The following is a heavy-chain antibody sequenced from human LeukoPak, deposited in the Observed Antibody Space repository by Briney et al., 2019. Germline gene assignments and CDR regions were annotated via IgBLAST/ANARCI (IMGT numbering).Heavy chain of an antibody. J-gene: IGHJ4*02. Sequence: GGSLRRSCAASGFTFTKYWMYWIRQAPGKGLVWVARVDNDGIGASYADYVKGRFTVSRDNGKTTVFQEMNSLRPEDTAVYYCARDYFDIRGQGTMVTVSS. CDR2: VDNDGIGA. V-gene: IGHV3-74*01. CDR1: GFTFTKYW. CDR3: ARDYFDI.